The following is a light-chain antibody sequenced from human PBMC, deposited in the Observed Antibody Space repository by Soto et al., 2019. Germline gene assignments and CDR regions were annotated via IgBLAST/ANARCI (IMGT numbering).Light chain of an antibody. CDR2: GAS. CDR3: QQYGSSPWT. J-gene: IGKJ1*01. V-gene: IGKV3-20*01. Sequence: EIVLTPSPVTPSLSPGERATLSCRASQSVSRRYLAWYQQKPGQAPRLLIYGASSRATGIPDRFSGSGSGTDFTLTISRLEPEDFAVYYCQQYGSSPWTFGQGTKVDIK. CDR1: QSVSRRY.